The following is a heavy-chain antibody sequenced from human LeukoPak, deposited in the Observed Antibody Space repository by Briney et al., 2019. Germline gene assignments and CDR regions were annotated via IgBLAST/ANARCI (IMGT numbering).Heavy chain of an antibody. Sequence: ASVKVSCKASGFTFTSYDINWVRQASGQGLEWMGRMNPNNGNTGYAQKFQGRVTMTRDTSISTAYMELRGLRSDDTAVYYCVRDGEGVAISVNYWFDPWGQGTLVTVSS. J-gene: IGHJ5*02. V-gene: IGHV1-8*01. CDR2: MNPNNGNT. D-gene: IGHD3-10*01. CDR1: GFTFTSYD. CDR3: VRDGEGVAISVNYWFDP.